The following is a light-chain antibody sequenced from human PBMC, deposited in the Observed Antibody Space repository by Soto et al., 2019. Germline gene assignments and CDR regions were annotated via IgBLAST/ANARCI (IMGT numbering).Light chain of an antibody. CDR2: AAS. J-gene: IGKJ1*01. CDR3: QKYNSAPRT. CDR1: QGISNY. V-gene: IGKV1-27*01. Sequence: DIQMTQSPSSLSASVGDRVTITCRASQGISNYLAWYQQKPGKVPKLLIYAASTLQSGVPSRFSGRGSGTDFTLPISSLQPEDVAVYYCQKYNSAPRTFGQGTKVEIK.